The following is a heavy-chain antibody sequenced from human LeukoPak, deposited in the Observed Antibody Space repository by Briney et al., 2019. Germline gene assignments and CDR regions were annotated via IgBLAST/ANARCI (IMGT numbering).Heavy chain of an antibody. CDR2: IYYSGST. CDR3: ARGPGYCSSTSCPNYYYYGMDV. Sequence: SETLSLTCTVSGGSISSGGYYWSWIRQHPGKGLEWIGYIYYSGSTYYNPSLKSRVTISVDTSKNQFSLKLSSVTAADTAVYYWARGPGYCSSTSCPNYYYYGMDVWGQGTTVTVSS. D-gene: IGHD2-2*01. CDR1: GGSISSGGYY. J-gene: IGHJ6*02. V-gene: IGHV4-31*03.